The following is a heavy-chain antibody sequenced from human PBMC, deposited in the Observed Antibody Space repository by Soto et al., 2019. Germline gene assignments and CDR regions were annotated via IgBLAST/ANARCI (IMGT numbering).Heavy chain of an antibody. CDR2: ISYDGSNK. CDR1: GFTFSSYA. J-gene: IGHJ6*02. CDR3: ARDLGSYYGNYYYGMDV. D-gene: IGHD1-26*01. Sequence: QVQLVESGGGVVQPGRSLRLSCAASGFTFSSYAMHWVRQAPGKGLEWVAVISYDGSNKYYADSVKGRFTISRDNSKNTLYLQMNSLRAEDTAVYYCARDLGSYYGNYYYGMDVWGQGTTVTVSS. V-gene: IGHV3-30-3*01.